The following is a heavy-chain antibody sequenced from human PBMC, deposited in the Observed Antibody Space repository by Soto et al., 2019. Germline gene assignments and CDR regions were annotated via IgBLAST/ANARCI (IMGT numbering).Heavy chain of an antibody. CDR3: ARDRWFKSGYAFDL. CDR2: IWYDGSDK. V-gene: IGHV3-33*01. Sequence: QGQLVESGGGVVQPGRSLRLSCAASGFTFSTYGIHWVRQAPGKGLEWVTVIWYDGSDKYYADSVKGRFTISKDNSRNTVDLQMNSLRVEDTAVYYCARDRWFKSGYAFDLWGQGTMVTVSS. J-gene: IGHJ3*01. CDR1: GFTFSTYG. D-gene: IGHD2-15*01.